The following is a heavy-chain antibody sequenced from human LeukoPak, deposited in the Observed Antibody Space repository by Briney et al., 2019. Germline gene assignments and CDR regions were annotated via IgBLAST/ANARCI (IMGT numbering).Heavy chain of an antibody. J-gene: IGHJ4*02. D-gene: IGHD4/OR15-4a*01. CDR2: LSYDGGSI. V-gene: IGHV3-30*03. CDR3: ARNRDYGQTGYFDY. Sequence: PGGSLRLSCAASGFTFSSHGMHWFRQAPGKGLEWVALLSYDGGSIYYADSVKGRFTISRDHFKNTLYLQMNSLRAEDTAVYYCARNRDYGQTGYFDYWGQGTLVTVSS. CDR1: GFTFSSHG.